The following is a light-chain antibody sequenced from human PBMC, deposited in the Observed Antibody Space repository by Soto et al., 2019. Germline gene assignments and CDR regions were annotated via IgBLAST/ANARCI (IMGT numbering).Light chain of an antibody. J-gene: IGKJ5*01. CDR3: QQYNNWPIT. CDR2: AAS. V-gene: IGKV1-5*01. CDR1: QSLNSR. Sequence: DIKLTQSPSTLSASVGDRVTLTCRASQSLNSRLAWYQQRPGKAPKLLIYAASRLESGVPSRFSGSGSGTDFTLTINSLQPEDFAIYYCQQYNNWPITFGQGTRLEIK.